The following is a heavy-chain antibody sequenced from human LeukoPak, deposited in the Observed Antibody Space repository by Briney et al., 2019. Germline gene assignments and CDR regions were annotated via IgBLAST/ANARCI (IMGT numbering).Heavy chain of an antibody. Sequence: SETLSLTCTVSGGSISRYYWGWLRQPADKELEWIGRIYTSGNTNYNPSLKSRVTMSVDTSKNQFSLRLSSVTAADTAVYYCARERRYSYGSGTYDYWGQGTLVTVSS. CDR2: IYTSGNT. J-gene: IGHJ4*02. CDR3: ARERRYSYGSGTYDY. CDR1: GGSISRYY. V-gene: IGHV4-4*07. D-gene: IGHD3-10*01.